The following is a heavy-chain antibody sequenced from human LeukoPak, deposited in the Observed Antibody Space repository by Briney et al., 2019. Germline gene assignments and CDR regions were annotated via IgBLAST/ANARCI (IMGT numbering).Heavy chain of an antibody. Sequence: GASVKVSCKASGYTFTGYHIHWVLQAPGQGREWMGRINPYSGDTNFAQKFQGRVTMTRDTSITTAYMDLSSLTPDDTAAYFCARDQGSLTRSWYTGYWGQGTQVTVSS. J-gene: IGHJ4*02. CDR1: GYTFTGYH. D-gene: IGHD6-13*01. V-gene: IGHV1-2*06. CDR2: INPYSGDT. CDR3: ARDQGSLTRSWYTGY.